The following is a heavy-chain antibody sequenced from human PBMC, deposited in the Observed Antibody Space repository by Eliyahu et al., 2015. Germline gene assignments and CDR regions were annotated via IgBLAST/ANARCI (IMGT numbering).Heavy chain of an antibody. CDR3: ARRAVVTASAFDI. CDR2: IYYSGST. D-gene: IGHD2-21*02. J-gene: IGHJ3*02. V-gene: IGHV4-59*08. Sequence: QVQLQESGPGLVKPSETLSLTCTVSGGSISSYYWSWIRQPPGKGLEWIGYIYYSGSTNYNPSLKSRVTISVDTSKNQFSLKLSSVTAADTAVYYCARRAVVTASAFDIWGQGTMVTVSS. CDR1: GGSISSYY.